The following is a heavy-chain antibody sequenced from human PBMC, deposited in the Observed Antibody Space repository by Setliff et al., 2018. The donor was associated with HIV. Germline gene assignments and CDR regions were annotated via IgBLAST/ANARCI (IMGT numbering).Heavy chain of an antibody. D-gene: IGHD3-10*01. V-gene: IGHV3-23*03. CDR2: ISTGGSNT. CDR1: GFTFSTYA. CDR3: ARGTDGDYYYYMDV. J-gene: IGHJ6*03. Sequence: GGSLRLSCAASGFTFSTYAMAWVRQAPGKGLEWVSVISTGGSNTYYADSVKGHFTVSRDDSKNTLYLQMNSLRSEDTAVYYCARGTDGDYYYYMDVWGKGTTVTVSS.